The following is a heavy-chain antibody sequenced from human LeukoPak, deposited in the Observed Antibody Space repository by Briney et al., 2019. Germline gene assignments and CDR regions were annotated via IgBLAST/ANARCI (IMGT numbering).Heavy chain of an antibody. CDR2: INWNGDST. V-gene: IGHV3-20*04. J-gene: IGHJ6*03. CDR1: KFTFDNYG. CDR3: ARDGGSYGAYYYYMDV. Sequence: PGGSLRLSCAASKFTFDNYGMSWVRHVPEKGLEWVSGINWNGDSTDYADSVQGRFTISRDNAKNSLYLQMNSLRAEDTALYYCARDGGSYGAYYYYMDVWGKGTTVTVSS. D-gene: IGHD1-26*01.